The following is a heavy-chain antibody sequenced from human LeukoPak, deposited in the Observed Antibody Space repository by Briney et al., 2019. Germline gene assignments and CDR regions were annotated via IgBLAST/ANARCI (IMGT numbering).Heavy chain of an antibody. D-gene: IGHD3-3*01. Sequence: SETLSLTCTVSGGSLSSPNYYWAWIRQPPGKGLEWIGNIYYSGSTYYNPSLKSRVTISVDTSKNQFSLKLSSVTAADTAVYYCARGYYDFWSGYYRNYYFDYWGQGTLVTVSS. CDR1: GGSLSSPNYY. CDR2: IYYSGST. CDR3: ARGYYDFWSGYYRNYYFDY. V-gene: IGHV4-39*01. J-gene: IGHJ4*02.